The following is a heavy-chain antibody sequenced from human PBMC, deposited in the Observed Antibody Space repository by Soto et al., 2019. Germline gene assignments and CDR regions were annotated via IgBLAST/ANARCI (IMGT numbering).Heavy chain of an antibody. V-gene: IGHV4-30-4*01. Sequence: SETLSLTCTVSGGSTSSDNYWSWIRQHPEKGLEWIGFIYFYNGATSSTSYNPSLQSRVVISVDTSKNHVSLNLNSVTVADTAVYFCAWGTDAYKNGFWGLGTLVTVSS. CDR2: IYFYNGAT. J-gene: IGHJ4*02. CDR3: AWGTDAYKNGF. CDR1: GGSTSSDNY. D-gene: IGHD2-8*01.